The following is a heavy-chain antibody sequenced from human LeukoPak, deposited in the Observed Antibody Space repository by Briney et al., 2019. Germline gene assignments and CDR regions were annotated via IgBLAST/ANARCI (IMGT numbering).Heavy chain of an antibody. Sequence: GGSLRLSCAASGFTFSSYSMNWVRQAPGEGLEWVSFITSSNNHIDYADSVKGRFTISRDNAKNSLYLQMDSLSVEDTATYYCAKCSATYYNDAFDVWGRGTMVTVSS. V-gene: IGHV3-21*04. CDR3: AKCSATYYNDAFDV. CDR1: GFTFSSYS. D-gene: IGHD3-10*02. CDR2: ITSSNNHI. J-gene: IGHJ3*01.